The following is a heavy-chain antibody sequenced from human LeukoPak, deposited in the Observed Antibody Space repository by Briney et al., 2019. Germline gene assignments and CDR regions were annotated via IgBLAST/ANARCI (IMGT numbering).Heavy chain of an antibody. CDR3: ANPTVYCDHYYYYGMDV. V-gene: IGHV3-23*01. CDR2: ISGSGGST. CDR1: GFTFSSYA. J-gene: IGHJ6*02. Sequence: QPGGSLRLSCAASGFTFSSYAMSWVRQAPGKGLEWVSAISGSGGSTYYADSVKGRFTISRDNSKNTLYLQMNSLRAEDTAVYYCANPTVYCDHYYYYGMDVWGQGTTVTVSS. D-gene: IGHD4-17*01.